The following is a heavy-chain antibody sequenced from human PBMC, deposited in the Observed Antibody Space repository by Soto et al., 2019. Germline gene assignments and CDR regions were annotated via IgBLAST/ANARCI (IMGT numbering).Heavy chain of an antibody. CDR1: GFSLTTSGVG. CDR2: IYWDDDK. Sequence: QITLKESGPTVVKPTETLTLTCTFSGFSLTTSGVGVGWVRQSPGKAPELLALIYWDDDKRYSTSLNSRLIITKDTSKDQVVLTMANVDPADTATYYCAHRVLRTVFGLVTTTAIYFDFWGPGTPVGVSS. J-gene: IGHJ4*02. CDR3: AHRVLRTVFGLVTTTAIYFDF. D-gene: IGHD3-3*01. V-gene: IGHV2-5*02.